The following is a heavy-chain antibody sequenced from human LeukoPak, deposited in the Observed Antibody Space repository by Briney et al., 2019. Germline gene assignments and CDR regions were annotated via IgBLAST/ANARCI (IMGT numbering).Heavy chain of an antibody. V-gene: IGHV3-74*01. D-gene: IGHD6-13*01. CDR3: ARDIYSAAAGRSFDY. CDR2: INSDGSST. CDR1: GFTFSSYW. Sequence: PGRSLRLSCAASGFTFSSYWMHWVRQAPGKGLVWVSRINSDGSSTSYADSVKGRFTISRDNAKNTLYLQMNSLRAEDTAVYYCARDIYSAAAGRSFDYWGQGTLVTVSS. J-gene: IGHJ4*02.